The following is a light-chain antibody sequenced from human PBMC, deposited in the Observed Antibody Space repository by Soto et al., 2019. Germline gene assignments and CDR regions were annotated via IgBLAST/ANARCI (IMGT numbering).Light chain of an antibody. J-gene: IGKJ1*01. V-gene: IGKV1-17*03. Sequence: DIQMTQSPSAMSASVGDRVTITCRASQGSRNYLAWFQQRPWKVPKRLIYAASSLESGVPSRFSGSESGTEFTFTISSLQPEDFATYYCLQHNNYPWTFGQGTKVEIK. CDR1: QGSRNY. CDR3: LQHNNYPWT. CDR2: AAS.